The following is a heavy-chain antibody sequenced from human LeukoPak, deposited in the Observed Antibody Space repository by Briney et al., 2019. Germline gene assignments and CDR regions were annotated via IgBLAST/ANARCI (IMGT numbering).Heavy chain of an antibody. D-gene: IGHD2-2*01. J-gene: IGHJ5*02. CDR1: GGSISSYY. V-gene: IGHV4-59*01. CDR2: VYYSGNT. CDR3: AEVSTSRPWFHP. Sequence: SETLPLTCTVSGGSISSYYWNWIRQPPGKGLEWIGYVYYSGNTSYNPSLKSRVTISIDTSKNQFSLKLSSVTAADTAVYYCAEVSTSRPWFHPWGQGTLVTV.